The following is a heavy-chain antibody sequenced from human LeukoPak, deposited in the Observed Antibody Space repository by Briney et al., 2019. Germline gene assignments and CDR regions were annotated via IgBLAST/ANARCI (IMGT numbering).Heavy chain of an antibody. J-gene: IGHJ4*02. D-gene: IGHD6-13*01. V-gene: IGHV3-48*01. CDR2: ISSSSSTI. Sequence: GGSLRLSCAASGFTFSSYSMNWVRQAPGKGLEWVSYISSSSSTIYYADSVKGRFTISRDNSKNTLYLQLNSLRAEDTAVYYCTKLGYWGQGTLVTVSS. CDR3: TKLGY. CDR1: GFTFSSYS.